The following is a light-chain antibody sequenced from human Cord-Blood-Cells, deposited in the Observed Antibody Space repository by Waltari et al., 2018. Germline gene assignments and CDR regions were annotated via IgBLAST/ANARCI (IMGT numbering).Light chain of an antibody. CDR2: DAS. CDR3: QQSYSTPLT. V-gene: IGKV1-39*01. Sequence: DIQMTQSPSSLSASVGDRVTITCRASQSISSYLNWYQQKPVKAPKLLIYDASSLQSGVPSRFSGSGSGTDFTRTISSLQPEDFATYYCQQSYSTPLTFGGGTKVEIK. J-gene: IGKJ4*01. CDR1: QSISSY.